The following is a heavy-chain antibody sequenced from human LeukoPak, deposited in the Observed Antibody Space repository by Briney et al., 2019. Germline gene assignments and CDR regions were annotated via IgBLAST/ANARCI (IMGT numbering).Heavy chain of an antibody. Sequence: GGSLRLSCAASGFTFSSYEMNWVRQAPGKGLVWVAFIRYDGSDKYYADSVKGRFTISRDNSKNTLYLQMNSLRAEDTALYYCAKADRGSYYGLGDYFDYWGQGTPVTVSS. CDR1: GFTFSSYE. J-gene: IGHJ4*02. CDR2: IRYDGSDK. V-gene: IGHV3-30*02. D-gene: IGHD1-26*01. CDR3: AKADRGSYYGLGDYFDY.